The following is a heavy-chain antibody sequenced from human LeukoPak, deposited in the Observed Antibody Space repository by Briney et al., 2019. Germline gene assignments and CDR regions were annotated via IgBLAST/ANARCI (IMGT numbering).Heavy chain of an antibody. CDR1: GYTFNSYA. V-gene: IGHV1-3*01. CDR2: IDADNGDT. J-gene: IGHJ4*02. CDR3: AREPPLAGRQFDY. D-gene: IGHD6-19*01. Sequence: ASVKVSCKASGYTFNSYAIHWVRQAPGQRFEWMGWIDADNGDTRYSQNFQGRVTITRDTSASTVYMELSSLRSEDTAVYYCAREPPLAGRQFDYWGQGTLVTVSS.